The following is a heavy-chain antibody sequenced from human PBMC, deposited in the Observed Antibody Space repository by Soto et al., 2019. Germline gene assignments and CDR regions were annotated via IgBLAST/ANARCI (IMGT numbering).Heavy chain of an antibody. CDR1: GFTFSSYA. D-gene: IGHD3-9*01. V-gene: IGHV3-23*01. CDR2: ISGSGGST. Sequence: EVQLLESGGGLVQPGGSLRLSCAASGFTFSSYAMSWVRQAPGKGLEWVSAISGSGGSTYYADSVKGRFTISRDNSKNTLYLQMNSLRAEDTAVYYCAKDWDQTDYDIFAPAFDYWGQGTLVTVSS. J-gene: IGHJ4*02. CDR3: AKDWDQTDYDIFAPAFDY.